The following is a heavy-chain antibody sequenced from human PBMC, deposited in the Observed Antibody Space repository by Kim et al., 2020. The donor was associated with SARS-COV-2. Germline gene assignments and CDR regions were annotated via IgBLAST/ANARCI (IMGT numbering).Heavy chain of an antibody. V-gene: IGHV3-53*01. CDR2: IYSGGNT. D-gene: IGHD3-16*01. Sequence: IYSGGNTNYADAVKGRFTISRDNSKNTLYLQMNSLRGEDTAVYYCARTWGYWGQGTLVTVSS. J-gene: IGHJ4*02. CDR3: ARTWGY.